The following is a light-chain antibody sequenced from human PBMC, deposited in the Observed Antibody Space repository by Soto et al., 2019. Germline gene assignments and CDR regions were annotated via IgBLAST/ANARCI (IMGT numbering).Light chain of an antibody. V-gene: IGKV3-20*01. CDR1: QSVGSSY. CDR2: GAS. CDR3: QQYGSSPST. Sequence: EIVLTQSPGPLSLSPGERATLSCRASQSVGSSYLAWYQQKPGQAPRLLIYGASTRATGIPDRFSGHGSGTDFTLTISRLEPEDFAVYYCQQYGSSPSTFGQGTKLEVK. J-gene: IGKJ2*02.